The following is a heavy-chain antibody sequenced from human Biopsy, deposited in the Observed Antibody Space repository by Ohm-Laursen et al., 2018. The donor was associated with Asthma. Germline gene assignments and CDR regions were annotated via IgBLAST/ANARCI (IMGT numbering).Heavy chain of an antibody. Sequence: SLRLSCSASGLTFGDYLMSWVRQVPGRGLEWVANIKHDGTEKNHVDSLKGRFTISRDNAKNSLYLQMNSLRAEDTAVYYCARTFHFWSPYHAEHYQLWGQGTLVTVPS. D-gene: IGHD3-3*02. CDR2: IKHDGTEK. CDR3: ARTFHFWSPYHAEHYQL. V-gene: IGHV3-7*01. J-gene: IGHJ1*01. CDR1: GLTFGDYL.